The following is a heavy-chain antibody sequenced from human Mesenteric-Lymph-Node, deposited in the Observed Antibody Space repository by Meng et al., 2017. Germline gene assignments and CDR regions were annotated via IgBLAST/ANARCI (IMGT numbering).Heavy chain of an antibody. Sequence: GESLKISCAASGFTFDDYGMSWVRQAPGKGLEWVSGINWNGGSTGYADSVKGRFTISRDNAKNSLYLQMNSLRAEDTALYYCAREATYYYDSSGYPFDYWGQGTLVTVSS. J-gene: IGHJ4*02. CDR2: INWNGGST. D-gene: IGHD3-22*01. CDR3: AREATYYYDSSGYPFDY. V-gene: IGHV3-20*04. CDR1: GFTFDDYG.